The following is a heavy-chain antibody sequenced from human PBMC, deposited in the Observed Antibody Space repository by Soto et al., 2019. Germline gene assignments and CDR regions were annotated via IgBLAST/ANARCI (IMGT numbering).Heavy chain of an antibody. J-gene: IGHJ4*02. CDR2: IDPRSGNT. CDR3: AREGGIGAAAYLDN. Sequence: ASVKVSCKASGYTFTTYYMQWMRQAPGQGPEWLAMIDPRSGNTNYAQNIQDRVTVTRDTSTNTVYLELSSLRSEDTALYYCAREGGIGAAAYLDNWGQGTLVTVSS. V-gene: IGHV1-46*01. CDR1: GYTFTTYY. D-gene: IGHD6-13*01.